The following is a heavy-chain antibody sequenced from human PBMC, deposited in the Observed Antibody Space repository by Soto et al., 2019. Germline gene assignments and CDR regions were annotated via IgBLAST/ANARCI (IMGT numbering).Heavy chain of an antibody. CDR1: GFTFSSYG. V-gene: IGHV3-30*03. CDR2: ISYDGSNK. J-gene: IGHJ4*02. Sequence: QVQLVESGGGVVQPGRSLRLSCAASGFTFSSYGMHWVRQAPGKGLEWVAVISYDGSNKYYADSVKGRFTISRDNSKTTLYRQMNSLRAEDTAVYYCAPWFGAFDYWGQGTLVTVSS. D-gene: IGHD3-10*01. CDR3: APWFGAFDY.